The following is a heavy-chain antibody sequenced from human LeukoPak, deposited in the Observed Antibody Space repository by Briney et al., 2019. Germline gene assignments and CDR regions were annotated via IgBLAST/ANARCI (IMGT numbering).Heavy chain of an antibody. D-gene: IGHD6-6*01. CDR2: IYTSENT. CDR1: GDSISSNY. J-gene: IGHJ4*02. V-gene: IGHV4-4*07. Sequence: PSETLSLTCTVSGDSISSNYWSWIRQSAGKGLEWIGRIYTSENTIYNPSLKSRVTMSVATSKNRLSLKVKSATPAHTAVYYCARVTRPGNGILDYWGQGTLVTVSS. CDR3: ARVTRPGNGILDY.